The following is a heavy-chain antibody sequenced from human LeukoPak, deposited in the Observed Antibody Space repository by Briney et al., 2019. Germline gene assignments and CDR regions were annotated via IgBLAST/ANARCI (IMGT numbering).Heavy chain of an antibody. D-gene: IGHD5-18*01. CDR1: GFTFSSYS. V-gene: IGHV3-21*01. CDR2: ISSSSSYI. J-gene: IGHJ4*02. Sequence: PGGSLRLSCAASGFTFSSYSMNWVRQAPGKGLEWVSSISSSSSYIYYADSVKGRFTISGDNAKNSLYLQMNSLRAEDTAVYYCASVVDTAMDGVFDYWGQGTLVTVSS. CDR3: ASVVDTAMDGVFDY.